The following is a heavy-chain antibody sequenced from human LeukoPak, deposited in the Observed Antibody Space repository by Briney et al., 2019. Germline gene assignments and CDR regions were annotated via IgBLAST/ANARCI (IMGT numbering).Heavy chain of an antibody. CDR2: INPNSGGT. J-gene: IGHJ3*02. CDR1: GYIFTGYY. CDR3: ARDIVGATSSRSGAFDI. V-gene: IGHV1-2*02. D-gene: IGHD1-26*01. Sequence: GASVKVSCKTSGYIFTGYYMHWVRQAPGQGLEWMGWINPNSGGTNYAQKFQGRVTMTRDTSISTAYMELSRLRSDDTAVYYCARDIVGATSSRSGAFDIWGQGTMVTVSS.